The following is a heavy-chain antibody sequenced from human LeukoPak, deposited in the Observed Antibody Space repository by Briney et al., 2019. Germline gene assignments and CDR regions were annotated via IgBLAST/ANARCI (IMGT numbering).Heavy chain of an antibody. D-gene: IGHD5-24*01. Sequence: GGSLRLSCTAPGFTFADYAMSWVRQAPGKGLEWVGFIRSRTYGGTTEYAASVKGRFTISRDDSKSIAYLQMISLKTEDTAVYYCTRIRDAYTLDYWGQGTLVTVSS. CDR2: IRSRTYGGTT. V-gene: IGHV3-49*04. CDR1: GFTFADYA. CDR3: TRIRDAYTLDY. J-gene: IGHJ4*02.